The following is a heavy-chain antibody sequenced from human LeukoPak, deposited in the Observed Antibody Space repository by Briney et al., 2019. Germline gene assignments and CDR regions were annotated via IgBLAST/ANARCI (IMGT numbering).Heavy chain of an antibody. CDR1: GGSFSGYY. V-gene: IGHV4-34*01. Sequence: PSETLSLTCAVYGGSFSGYYCSWIRQPPGKGLEWIGEINHSGSTNYNPSLKSRVTISVDTSKNQFSLKLSSVTAADTAVYYCARGWGPEFDYWGQGTLVTVSS. CDR3: ARGWGPEFDY. CDR2: INHSGST. D-gene: IGHD3-16*01. J-gene: IGHJ4*02.